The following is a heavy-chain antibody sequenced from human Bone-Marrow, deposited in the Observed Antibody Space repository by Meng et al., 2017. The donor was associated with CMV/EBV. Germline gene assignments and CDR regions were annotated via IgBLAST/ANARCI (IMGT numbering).Heavy chain of an antibody. Sequence: GSLRLSCTVSGGPISSYYWSWIRQPPGKGLEWIGYIYYSGSTNYNPSLKSRVTISVDTSKNQFSLKLSSVTAADTAVYYCARDRYYDFWSGPSQGMDVWGQGTTVTVSS. V-gene: IGHV4-59*01. CDR1: GGPISSYY. CDR3: ARDRYYDFWSGPSQGMDV. CDR2: IYYSGST. J-gene: IGHJ6*02. D-gene: IGHD3-3*01.